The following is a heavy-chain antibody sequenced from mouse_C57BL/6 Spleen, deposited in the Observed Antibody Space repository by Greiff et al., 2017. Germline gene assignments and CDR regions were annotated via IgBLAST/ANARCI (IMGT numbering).Heavy chain of an antibody. CDR3: ARRLYYYYALEY. CDR1: GFAFSSSW. CDR2: IYPGDGDT. V-gene: IGHV1-82*01. D-gene: IGHD1-3*01. Sequence: QVQLQQSGPELVKPGASVKLSCTASGFAFSSSWLNWVKQSPGKGLEWIGCIYPGDGDTNYNGKFKGKATLTADKSSSTAFMQLSSLTSEDSAVYFCARRLYYYYALEYWGQGTSVTVSS. J-gene: IGHJ4*01.